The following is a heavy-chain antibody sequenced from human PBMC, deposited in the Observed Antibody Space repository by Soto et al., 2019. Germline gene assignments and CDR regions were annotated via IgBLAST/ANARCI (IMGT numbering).Heavy chain of an antibody. CDR1: GGSISSSNW. CDR3: ARGLGYYYGPGPLPIDY. Sequence: SETLSLTCAVSGGSISSSNWWSWVRQPPGKGPEWIGEIYHSGSTNYNPSLKSRVTISVDKSKNQFSLKLSSVTAADTAVYYCARGLGYYYGPGPLPIDYWGQGTLVTVSS. CDR2: IYHSGST. J-gene: IGHJ4*02. D-gene: IGHD3-10*01. V-gene: IGHV4-4*02.